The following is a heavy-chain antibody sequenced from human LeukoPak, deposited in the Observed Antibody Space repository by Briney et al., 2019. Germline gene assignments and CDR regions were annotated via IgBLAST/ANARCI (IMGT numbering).Heavy chain of an antibody. CDR3: AREGGPYRPLDY. CDR1: GGSISTYY. CDR2: IHNSVT. Sequence: SETLSLTCTVSGGSISTYYWTWIRQPPGKGLEWIGYIHNSVTNSKPSLKSRVTISVDTSKNQSSLKLTSVTAADTAVYYCAREGGPYRPLDYSGQGTLVTVAS. V-gene: IGHV4-59*12. J-gene: IGHJ4*02.